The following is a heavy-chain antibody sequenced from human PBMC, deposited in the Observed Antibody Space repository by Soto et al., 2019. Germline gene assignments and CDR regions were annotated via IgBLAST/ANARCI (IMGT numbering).Heavy chain of an antibody. CDR1: GYTFTSYG. CDR3: ANLTPRGGDTFDY. Sequence: SCKASGYTFTSYGMHWVRQAPGKGLEWVAVISYDGSNKYYADSVKGRFTISRDNSKNTLYLQMNSLRAEDTAVYYCANLTPRGGDTFDYWGQGTLVTVSS. D-gene: IGHD2-21*02. V-gene: IGHV3-30*18. J-gene: IGHJ4*02. CDR2: ISYDGSNK.